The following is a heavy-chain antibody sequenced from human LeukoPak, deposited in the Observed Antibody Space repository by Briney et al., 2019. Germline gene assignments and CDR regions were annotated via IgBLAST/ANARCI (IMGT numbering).Heavy chain of an antibody. CDR1: GFTFSSYS. V-gene: IGHV3-48*01. CDR3: ARAKRNGFDI. Sequence: PGGSLRLSCAASGFTFSSYSMNWVRQAPGKGLEWISYISGTSSTIYYADSAKGRFTISRDNAKNSLYLQMNSLRAEDTAVYYCARAKRNGFDIWGQGTMVTVSS. CDR2: ISGTSSTI. J-gene: IGHJ3*02.